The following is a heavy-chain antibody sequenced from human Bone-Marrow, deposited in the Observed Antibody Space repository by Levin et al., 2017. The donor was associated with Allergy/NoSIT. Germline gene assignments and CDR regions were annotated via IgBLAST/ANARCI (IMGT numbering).Heavy chain of an antibody. Sequence: SQTLSLTCTVSVFSLRIFFSSFLFLLPPPGKGLEWIGYIYYSGNTYYNPSLKSRVMISVDTSKNQFSLKVSSVTAADTAVYYCAREDGSTIDYWGQGILVTVSS. V-gene: IGHV4-31*03. CDR2: IYYSGNT. CDR1: VFSLRIFFSS. D-gene: IGHD1/OR15-1a*01. CDR3: AREDGSTIDY. J-gene: IGHJ4*02.